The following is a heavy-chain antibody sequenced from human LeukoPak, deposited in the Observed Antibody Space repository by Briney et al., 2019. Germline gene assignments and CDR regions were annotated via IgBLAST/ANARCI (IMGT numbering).Heavy chain of an antibody. Sequence: SETLSLTCTVSGGSISSSSYYWGWIRQPPGKGLEWIGSIYYSGSTYHNPSLKSRVTISVDTSKNQFSLKLSSVTAADTAVYYCARPYDSSGYPYYFDYWGQGTLVTVSS. D-gene: IGHD3-22*01. J-gene: IGHJ4*02. CDR2: IYYSGST. CDR1: GGSISSSSYY. V-gene: IGHV4-39*01. CDR3: ARPYDSSGYPYYFDY.